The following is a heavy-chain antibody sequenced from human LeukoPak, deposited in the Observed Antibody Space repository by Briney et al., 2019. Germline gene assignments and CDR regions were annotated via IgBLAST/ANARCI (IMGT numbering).Heavy chain of an antibody. V-gene: IGHV4-4*07. D-gene: IGHD4-11*01. CDR2: IYTSGST. CDR1: RGSISSYY. Sequence: SETLSLTCTVSRGSISSYYWSWIRQPAGKGLEWIGRIYTSGSTNYNPSLMSRVTMSVDTSKNQFSLKLSSLTAADTAVYYCARHDYSNYPVFNYWGQGALVTVSS. J-gene: IGHJ4*02. CDR3: ARHDYSNYPVFNY.